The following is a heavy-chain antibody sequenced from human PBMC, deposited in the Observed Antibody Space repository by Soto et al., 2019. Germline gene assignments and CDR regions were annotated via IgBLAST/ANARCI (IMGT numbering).Heavy chain of an antibody. Sequence: PGESLKISCKGSGYSFTSYWIVWVRQMPGKGLEWMWIIYPGDSDTRYSPSFQGQVTFSADKSIGTAYLQWSSLKASDTAMYYCATGGYCSSTSCYNFFDCWGQGAPVTVSS. CDR2: IYPGDSDT. CDR1: GYSFTSYW. D-gene: IGHD2-2*02. CDR3: ATGGYCSSTSCYNFFDC. J-gene: IGHJ4*02. V-gene: IGHV5-51*01.